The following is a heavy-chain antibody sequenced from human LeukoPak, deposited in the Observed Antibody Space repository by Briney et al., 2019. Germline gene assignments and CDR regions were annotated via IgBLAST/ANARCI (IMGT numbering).Heavy chain of an antibody. CDR3: ARAEGYYYDSSGYYLDY. CDR1: GYTFTSYG. CDR2: ISAYNGNT. J-gene: IGHJ4*02. V-gene: IGHV1-18*01. Sequence: ASVKVSCKASGYTFTSYGISWVRQAPGQGLEWMGWISAYNGNTNYAQELQGRVTMTTDTSTSTAYMELRSLRSDDTAVYYCARAEGYYYDSSGYYLDYWGQGTLVTVSS. D-gene: IGHD3-22*01.